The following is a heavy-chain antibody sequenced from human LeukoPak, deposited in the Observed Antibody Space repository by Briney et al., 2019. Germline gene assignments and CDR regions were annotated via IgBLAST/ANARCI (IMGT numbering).Heavy chain of an antibody. Sequence: GRSLRLSCAASGFTFSYSDVHWVRQAPGKGLEWVAVISYDGGYKYYADSVKGRFTISRDNSKNTLYLQMNSLRSEDTALYYCAKDKGSGSYLDYWGQGTLVTVSS. V-gene: IGHV3-30*18. J-gene: IGHJ4*02. CDR1: GFTFSYSD. CDR3: AKDKGSGSYLDY. D-gene: IGHD3-10*01. CDR2: ISYDGGYK.